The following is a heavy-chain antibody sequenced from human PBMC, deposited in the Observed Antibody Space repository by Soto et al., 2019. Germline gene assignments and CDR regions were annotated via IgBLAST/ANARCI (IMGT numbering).Heavy chain of an antibody. J-gene: IGHJ5*02. CDR3: ARAQSFDFHNWFDP. Sequence: QVQLQESGPGLVKPSETLSLTCTVTGGSISTYYWSWIRQPPGQGLEWIGHIYYTGNTNYNPSLKSRVTISVDTSTNRFSLRLRSVSAADTAVYYCARAQSFDFHNWFDPWGQGTLVTVSS. CDR2: IYYTGNT. CDR1: GGSISTYY. V-gene: IGHV4-59*13. D-gene: IGHD3-3*01.